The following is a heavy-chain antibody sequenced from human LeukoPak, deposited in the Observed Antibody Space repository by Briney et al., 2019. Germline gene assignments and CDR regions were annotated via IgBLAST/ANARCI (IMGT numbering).Heavy chain of an antibody. J-gene: IGHJ4*02. D-gene: IGHD6-6*01. V-gene: IGHV4-30-4*01. CDR3: ARHRSSGEAFPENDY. CDR2: IYYSGST. CDR1: GGSISNNDYY. Sequence: SETLSLTCTVSGGSISNNDYYWSWIRQPPGKGLEWIAYIYYSGSTYHNPSLKSRVTISVDTSKIQFSLKLTSVTAADAAVYYCARHRSSGEAFPENDYWGQGTLVTVSS.